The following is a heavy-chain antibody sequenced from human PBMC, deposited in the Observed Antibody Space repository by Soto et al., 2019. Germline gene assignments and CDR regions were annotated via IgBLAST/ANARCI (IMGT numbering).Heavy chain of an antibody. CDR3: ARGEDIGVVPAAIYYYYGMDV. V-gene: IGHV1-69*06. D-gene: IGHD2-2*01. J-gene: IGHJ6*02. Sequence: QVQLVQSGAEVKKPGSSVKVSCKASGGTFSSYAISWVRQAPGQGLEWMGGIIPIFGTANYAQKFQGRVTITADKSTSTAYMGLSSLRSEDTAVYYCARGEDIGVVPAAIYYYYGMDVWGQGTTVTVSS. CDR1: GGTFSSYA. CDR2: IIPIFGTA.